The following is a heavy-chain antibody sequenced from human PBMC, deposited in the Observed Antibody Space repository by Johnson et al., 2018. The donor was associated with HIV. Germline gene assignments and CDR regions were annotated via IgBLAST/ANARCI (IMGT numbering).Heavy chain of an antibody. CDR2: IWYDGSNK. Sequence: QVQLVESGGGLIQPGGSLRLSCAASGFTFSTYGMHWVRQAPGKGLDWVAFIWYDGSNKYYADSVKGRFTISRDNSKNTLYLQMNSLRAEETAVYYCARGRKWVAARSGDAFDIWGQGTMVTVSS. CDR3: ARGRKWVAARSGDAFDI. V-gene: IGHV3-33*01. J-gene: IGHJ3*02. D-gene: IGHD6-6*01. CDR1: GFTFSTYG.